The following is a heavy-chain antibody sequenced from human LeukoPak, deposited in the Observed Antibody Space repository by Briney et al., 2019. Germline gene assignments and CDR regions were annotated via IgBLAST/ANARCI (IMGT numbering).Heavy chain of an antibody. J-gene: IGHJ4*02. Sequence: SETLSLTCAVYGGSFSGYYWGWIRQPLGKGLEWIGEINHSGSTNYNPSLKSRVTISVDTSKNQFSLKLTSVTAADTAVYYCAREVAGIQLFDYWGQGTLVTVSS. V-gene: IGHV4-34*01. CDR2: INHSGST. CDR3: AREVAGIQLFDY. D-gene: IGHD5-18*01. CDR1: GGSFSGYY.